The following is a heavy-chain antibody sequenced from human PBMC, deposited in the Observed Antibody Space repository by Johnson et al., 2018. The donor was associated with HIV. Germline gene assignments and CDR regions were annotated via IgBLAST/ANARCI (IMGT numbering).Heavy chain of an antibody. CDR3: VRDDGSDFEAFDI. D-gene: IGHD2-21*01. CDR1: GFTFSDYY. CDR2: IKQDGSEK. Sequence: VQLVESGGGLVKPGGSLRLSCAASGFTFSDYYMSWIRQAPGKGLEWVADIKQDGSEKYYLDPVKGRFTISRDNARKSLYLQMNNLRAEDTAVYYCVRDDGSDFEAFDIWGLGTMVTVSS. J-gene: IGHJ3*02. V-gene: IGHV3-7*03.